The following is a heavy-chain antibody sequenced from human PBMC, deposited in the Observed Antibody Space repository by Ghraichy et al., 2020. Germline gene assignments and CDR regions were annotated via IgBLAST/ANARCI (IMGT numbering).Heavy chain of an antibody. Sequence: SVKVSCKASGGTFSSYAISWVRQAPGQGLEWMGRIIPILGIANYAQKFQGRVTITADKSTSTAYMELSSLRSEDTVVYYCARDRYGYCSGGSCHWNYGMDVWGQGTTVTVSS. D-gene: IGHD2-15*01. CDR3: ARDRYGYCSGGSCHWNYGMDV. V-gene: IGHV1-69*04. J-gene: IGHJ6*02. CDR1: GGTFSSYA. CDR2: IIPILGIA.